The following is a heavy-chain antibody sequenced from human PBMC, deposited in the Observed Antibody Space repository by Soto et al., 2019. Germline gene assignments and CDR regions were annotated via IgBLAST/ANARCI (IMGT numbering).Heavy chain of an antibody. V-gene: IGHV1-2*02. CDR3: ATGGTTSLDY. CDR2: INPISGGP. CDR1: GYTFTDYY. Sequence: GASVKVSCKTSGYTFTDYYMHWVRHAPGQGLEWMGWINPISGGPISAQKFQGRVTMTRDTSISTAYLELSRLRSDDTAVYYCATGGTTSLDYWGQGTQVTVSS. D-gene: IGHD1-1*01. J-gene: IGHJ4*02.